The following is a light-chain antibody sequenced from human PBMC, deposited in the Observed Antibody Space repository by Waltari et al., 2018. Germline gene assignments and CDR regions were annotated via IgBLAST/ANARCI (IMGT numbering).Light chain of an antibody. CDR3: QQYNSYAWT. J-gene: IGKJ1*01. CDR1: QSISSW. V-gene: IGKV1-5*03. CDR2: KAS. Sequence: IQMTQSPSTLPASVGDRVTITCRASQSISSWLAWYQQKPGKAPKLLIYKASSLESGVPSRFSGSGSGTEFTLTISSLQPDDFATYCQQYNSYAWTFGQGTKVEIK.